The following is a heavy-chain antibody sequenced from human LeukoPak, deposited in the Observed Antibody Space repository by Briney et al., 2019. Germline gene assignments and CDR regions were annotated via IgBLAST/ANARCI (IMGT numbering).Heavy chain of an antibody. J-gene: IGHJ4*02. CDR2: MDGGGSAT. CDR1: GFAFNSYW. Sequence: GGSLRLSCAASGFAFNSYWMSWVRQTPGKGLEWVATMDGGGSATYYVDSVKGRFTITRDYAKNSLFLQMNSLRAEDTALYYCANEEWYRFDYWGQGTLVTVPS. CDR3: ANEEWYRFDY. V-gene: IGHV3-7*03. D-gene: IGHD2-8*01.